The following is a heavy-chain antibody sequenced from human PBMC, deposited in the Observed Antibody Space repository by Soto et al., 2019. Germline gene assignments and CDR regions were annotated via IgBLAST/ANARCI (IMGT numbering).Heavy chain of an antibody. CDR3: ARPLAGPDPCYSSGSYDAFDI. V-gene: IGHV1-69*02. J-gene: IGHJ3*02. D-gene: IGHD6-19*01. Sequence: SVKVSCKASGGTFSSYTISWVRQAPGQGLEWMGRIIPILGIANYAQKFQGRVTITADKSTSTAYMELSSLRSEDTAVYYCARPLAGPDPCYSSGSYDAFDIWGQGTMVTVSS. CDR1: GGTFSSYT. CDR2: IIPILGIA.